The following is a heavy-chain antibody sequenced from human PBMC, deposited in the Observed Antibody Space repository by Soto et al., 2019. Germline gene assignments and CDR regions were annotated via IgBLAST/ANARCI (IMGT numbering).Heavy chain of an antibody. Sequence: SNVCVSRVSKGKRKGLEWVGRIKSKADGGTTDYAAPVKGRFTISRDDSKNTLYVQMNSLKSEDIAVFYCSFNKGPSRAYLDFWGKGSSVTVSS. V-gene: IGHV3-15*01. D-gene: IGHD3-16*01. CDR3: SFNKGPSRAYLDF. J-gene: IGHJ6*03. CDR2: IKSKADGGTT. CDR1: SNVC.